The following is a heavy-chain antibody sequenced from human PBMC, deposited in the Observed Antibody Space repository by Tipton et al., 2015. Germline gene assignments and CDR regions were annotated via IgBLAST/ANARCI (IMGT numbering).Heavy chain of an antibody. CDR3: ARVDYGDYVHYFDY. J-gene: IGHJ4*02. CDR2: INHSGST. D-gene: IGHD4-17*01. CDR1: GFTFSIYW. Sequence: GSLRLSCAASGFTFSIYWMHWVRQAPGKGLEWIGEINHSGSTNYNPSLKSRVTISVDTSKNQFSLKLSSVTAADTAVYYCARVDYGDYVHYFDYWGQGTLVTVSS. V-gene: IGHV4-34*01.